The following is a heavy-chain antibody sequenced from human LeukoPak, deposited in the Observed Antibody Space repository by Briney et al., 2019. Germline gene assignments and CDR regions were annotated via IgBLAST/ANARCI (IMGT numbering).Heavy chain of an antibody. D-gene: IGHD3-9*01. J-gene: IGHJ5*02. CDR3: ARRGRYYDILTGYYWAPTDGNWFDP. CDR1: GYTFTGYY. V-gene: IGHV1-2*02. CDR2: INPNSGGT. Sequence: GASVKVSCKASGYTFTGYYMHWVRQAPGQGLEWMGWINPNSGGTNYAQKFQGRVTMTRDTSISTAYMELSRLRSDHTDVYYCARRGRYYDILTGYYWAPTDGNWFDPWGQGTLVTVSS.